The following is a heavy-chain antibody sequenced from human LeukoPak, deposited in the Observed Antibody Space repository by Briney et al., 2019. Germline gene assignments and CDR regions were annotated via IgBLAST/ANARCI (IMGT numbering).Heavy chain of an antibody. CDR2: ISGSGGST. CDR1: GFTFNTYT. Sequence: GGSLRLSCAASGFTFNTYTMNWVRQAPGKGLEWVSAISGSGGSTYYADSVKGRFTISRDNAKNSLYLQMNSLRAEDTAVYYCARVRRFGEFYFDYWGQGTLVTVSS. D-gene: IGHD3-10*01. CDR3: ARVRRFGEFYFDY. J-gene: IGHJ4*02. V-gene: IGHV3-21*01.